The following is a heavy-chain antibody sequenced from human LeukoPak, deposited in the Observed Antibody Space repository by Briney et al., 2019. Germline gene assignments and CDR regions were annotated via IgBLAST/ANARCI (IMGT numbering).Heavy chain of an antibody. Sequence: PGGSLRLSCAASGFTFEDFAMHWVRQAPGKGLEWVSLIKGGGNTYYADSVQGRFTISRDNSKNSLYLQMNSLTTEDTAFYYCAKDEGRSFYLDYWGQGTLVTVSS. V-gene: IGHV3-43*02. J-gene: IGHJ4*02. D-gene: IGHD6-13*01. CDR2: IKGGGNT. CDR1: GFTFEDFA. CDR3: AKDEGRSFYLDY.